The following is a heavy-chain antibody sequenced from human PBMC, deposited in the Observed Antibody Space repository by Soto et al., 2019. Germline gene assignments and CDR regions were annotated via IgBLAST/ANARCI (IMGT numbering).Heavy chain of an antibody. D-gene: IGHD3-22*01. Sequence: ASVKVSCKASGYTFTSYYMHWVRQAPGQGLEWMGIINPSGGSTSYAQKFQGRVTMTRDTSTSTVYMELSSLRSEDTAVYYCARGGYYYDSSGYLPNYWGQGTLVTVSS. CDR2: INPSGGST. CDR1: GYTFTSYY. CDR3: ARGGYYYDSSGYLPNY. J-gene: IGHJ4*02. V-gene: IGHV1-46*01.